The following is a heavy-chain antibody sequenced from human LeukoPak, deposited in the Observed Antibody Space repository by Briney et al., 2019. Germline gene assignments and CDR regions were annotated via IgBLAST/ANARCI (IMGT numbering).Heavy chain of an antibody. V-gene: IGHV3-23*01. D-gene: IGHD3-10*01. CDR2: ISGSGGST. Sequence: PGGSLRLSCAASGFTFSSYAMSWVRQAPGKGLEWVSAISGSGGSTYYADSVKGRFTISRDNSKNTLYLQMNSLRAEDTAVYYCAKVEEPWFGELLGPLHAFDIWGQGTMVTVSS. CDR3: AKVEEPWFGELLGPLHAFDI. CDR1: GFTFSSYA. J-gene: IGHJ3*02.